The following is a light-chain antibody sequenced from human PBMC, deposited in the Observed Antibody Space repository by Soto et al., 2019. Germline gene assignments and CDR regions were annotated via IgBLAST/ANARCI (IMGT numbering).Light chain of an antibody. J-gene: IGKJ1*01. CDR2: RVS. CDR3: TQGTHWPRT. V-gene: IGKV2-30*01. CDR1: KSLVYSDGNTH. Sequence: DVVLTQSPLSLPVNFGQPASISCRSSKSLVYSDGNTHLSWFHQRPGQSPRRLIYRVSSRDSGVQDRFSGSGSGTDFTLEISRVEAEDVVIYFCTQGTHWPRTFGQGTKVEVK.